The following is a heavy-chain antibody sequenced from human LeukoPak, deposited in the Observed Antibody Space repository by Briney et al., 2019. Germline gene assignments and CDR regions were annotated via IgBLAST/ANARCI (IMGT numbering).Heavy chain of an antibody. J-gene: IGHJ4*02. V-gene: IGHV3-30*04. CDR1: GFTFSSYA. CDR2: ISYDGSNK. D-gene: IGHD6-13*01. CDR3: AKAQQLVLRYFDY. Sequence: GGSLRLSCAASGFTFSSYAMHWVRQAPGKGLEWVAVISYDGSNKYYADSVKGRFTISRDNSKNTLYLQMNSLRAEDTAVYYCAKAQQLVLRYFDYWGQGTLVTVSS.